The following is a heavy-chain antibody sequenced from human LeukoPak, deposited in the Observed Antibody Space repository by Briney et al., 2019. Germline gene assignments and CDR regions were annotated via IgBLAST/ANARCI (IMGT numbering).Heavy chain of an antibody. Sequence: GGSLRLSCVASGFTFSDYAMSWVRQAPGKGLEWVSVISSSGGSTYYADSVKGRFTISRDNSKNSVFLQMNSLRAEDTALYYCAKERDYGPADYWGQGTLVTVSS. CDR3: AKERDYGPADY. V-gene: IGHV3-23*01. CDR2: ISSSGGST. CDR1: GFTFSDYA. D-gene: IGHD4/OR15-4a*01. J-gene: IGHJ4*02.